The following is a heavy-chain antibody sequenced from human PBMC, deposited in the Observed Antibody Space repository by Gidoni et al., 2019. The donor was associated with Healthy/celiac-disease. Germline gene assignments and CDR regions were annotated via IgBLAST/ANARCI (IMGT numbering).Heavy chain of an antibody. J-gene: IGHJ5*02. Sequence: QLQLQESGPGLVKPSETLSLTCTVSGGPISSSSYYWGWIRQPPGKGLEWIGSIYYSGSTYYNPSLKSRVTISLETSKNQFSLKLSSVTAADTAVYYCAPESLAAAGGFDPWGQGTLVTVSS. CDR1: GGPISSSSYY. D-gene: IGHD6-13*01. CDR2: IYYSGST. CDR3: APESLAAAGGFDP. V-gene: IGHV4-39*01.